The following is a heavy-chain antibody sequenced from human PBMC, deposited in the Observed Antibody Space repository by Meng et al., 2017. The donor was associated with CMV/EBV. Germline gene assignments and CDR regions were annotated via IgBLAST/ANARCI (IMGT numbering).Heavy chain of an antibody. D-gene: IGHD3-22*01. CDR1: GFTFSNSD. CDR2: VSWNGSRT. J-gene: IGHJ4*02. CDR3: VRPPWYYDSSVRFDY. V-gene: IGHV3-19*01. Sequence: GESLKISCAASGFTFSNSDMNWFRQAPGKGLEWVSGVSWNGSRTHYADSVKGRFIISRDNSRNFLYQQMNSLRPEDMAVYYCVRPPWYYDSSVRFDYWGQGTLVTVSS.